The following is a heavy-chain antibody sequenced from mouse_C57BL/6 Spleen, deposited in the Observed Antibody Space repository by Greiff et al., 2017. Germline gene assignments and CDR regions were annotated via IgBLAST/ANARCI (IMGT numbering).Heavy chain of an antibody. CDR2: IDPSDSYT. Sequence: QVQLQQPGAELVRPGTSVKLSCKASGYTFTSYWMHWVKQRPGKGLEWIGVIDPSDSYTNYNQKFKGKATLTVDTSSSTAYMQPSSLTSEDSAVYYCARRSTTVVATDYWGQGTTLTVSS. V-gene: IGHV1-59*01. CDR1: GYTFTSYW. J-gene: IGHJ2*01. D-gene: IGHD1-1*01. CDR3: ARRSTTVVATDY.